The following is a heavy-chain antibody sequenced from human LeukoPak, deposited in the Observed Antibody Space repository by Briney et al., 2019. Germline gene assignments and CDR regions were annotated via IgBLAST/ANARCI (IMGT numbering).Heavy chain of an antibody. J-gene: IGHJ5*01. CDR2: INSDGSRA. D-gene: IGHD3-22*01. CDR3: ARGYYSNWFDS. CDR1: GFTFSSYW. Sequence: GGSLRLSCAASGFTFSSYWMHWVRQAPGKGLVWVSGINSDGSRATYADSVKGRFTISRENAKNTLYMQMNSLRAEDTAVYFCARGYYSNWFDSWGQGTLVTVSS. V-gene: IGHV3-74*01.